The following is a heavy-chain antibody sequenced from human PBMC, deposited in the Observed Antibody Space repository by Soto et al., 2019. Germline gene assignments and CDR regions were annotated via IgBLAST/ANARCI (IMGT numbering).Heavy chain of an antibody. D-gene: IGHD2-21*02. CDR3: ARGLKVTDPDYYYGTDV. CDR1: GGTFSSYA. CDR2: IIPIFGTA. V-gene: IGHV1-69*13. J-gene: IGHJ6*02. Sequence: GASVKVSCKASGGTFSSYAISWVRQAPGQGLEWMGGIIPIFGTANYAQKFQGRVTITADESTSTAYMELSSLRSEDTAVYYCARGLKVTDPDYYYGTDVWGQGTTVTVSS.